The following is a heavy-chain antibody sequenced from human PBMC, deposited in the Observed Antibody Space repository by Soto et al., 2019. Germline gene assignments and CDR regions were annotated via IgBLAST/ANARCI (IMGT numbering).Heavy chain of an antibody. Sequence: GGSLRLSCAASGFTFSSYAMHWVRQAPGKGLEWVAVISYDGSNKYYADSVKGRFTISRDNSKNTLYLQMNSLRAEDTAVYYCARFYSGYGSFDYWGQGTLVTVSS. J-gene: IGHJ4*02. D-gene: IGHD5-12*01. CDR2: ISYDGSNK. CDR3: ARFYSGYGSFDY. V-gene: IGHV3-30-3*01. CDR1: GFTFSSYA.